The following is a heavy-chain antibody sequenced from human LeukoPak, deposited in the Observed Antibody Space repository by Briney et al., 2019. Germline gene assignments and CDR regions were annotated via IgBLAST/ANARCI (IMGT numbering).Heavy chain of an antibody. V-gene: IGHV4-39*07. CDR1: GGSISSSSYY. CDR2: IYYSGST. CDR3: ARVYQGVSLFDGIDY. Sequence: SETLSLTCTVSGGSISSSSYYWGWIRQPPGKGLEWIGSIYYSGSTYYNPSLKSRVTISVDTSKNQFSLKLSSVTAEDTAVYYCARVYQGVSLFDGIDYWGQGTLVTVSS. J-gene: IGHJ4*02. D-gene: IGHD3-10*01.